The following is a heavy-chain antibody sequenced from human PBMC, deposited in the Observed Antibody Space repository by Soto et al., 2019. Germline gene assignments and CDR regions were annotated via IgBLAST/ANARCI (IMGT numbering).Heavy chain of an antibody. CDR2: MSWDGSDE. CDR3: AKEGCSGGICYGFDY. CDR1: GFTFSSYG. D-gene: IGHD2-15*01. J-gene: IGHJ4*02. Sequence: QVQLVESGGGVVQPGRSLRLSCAASGFTFSSYGMHWVRQAPGKGLEWVAVMSWDGSDEFYEETVKGRFTVSRDNSRNTLYLPMNSLRPEDTAVYYCAKEGCSGGICYGFDYWGQGILVTVSS. V-gene: IGHV3-30*18.